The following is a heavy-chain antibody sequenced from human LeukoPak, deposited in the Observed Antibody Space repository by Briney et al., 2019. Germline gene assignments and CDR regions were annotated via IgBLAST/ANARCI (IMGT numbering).Heavy chain of an antibody. CDR1: GFTFSTYW. D-gene: IGHD4-23*01. Sequence: PGGSLRLSCAASGFTFSTYWMHWVRQAPGKGLVWVSRIDHDGINTYYADSVKGGFTISRDNSKNTLYLQMNSLRAEDTAVYYCARDKGKIDYWGQGTLVTVSS. CDR3: ARDKGKIDY. J-gene: IGHJ4*02. CDR2: IDHDGINT. V-gene: IGHV3-74*01.